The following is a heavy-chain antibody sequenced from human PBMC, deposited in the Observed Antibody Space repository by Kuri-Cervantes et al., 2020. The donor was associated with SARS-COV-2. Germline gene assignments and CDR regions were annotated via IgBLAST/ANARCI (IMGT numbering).Heavy chain of an antibody. CDR2: IYHSGST. CDR3: ARASTTIYGVLIALFSSNAFGV. V-gene: IGHV4-59*05. J-gene: IGHJ3*01. Sequence: SETLSLTCTVSGGSISSYYWSWIRQPPGKGLEWIGSIYHSGSTYYNPSLKSRVTISVDTSKNQFSLRLSSVTAADTGVYYCARASTTIYGVLIALFSSNAFGVWGQGTMVAVSS. CDR1: GGSISSYY. D-gene: IGHD3-3*01.